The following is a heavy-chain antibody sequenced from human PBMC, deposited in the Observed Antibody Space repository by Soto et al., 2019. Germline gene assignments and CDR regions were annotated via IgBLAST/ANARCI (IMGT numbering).Heavy chain of an antibody. J-gene: IGHJ5*02. Sequence: PGGSLRLSCAASGFTFSGSAMHWVRQASGKGLEWVDRIRSKANSYATAYAASVKGRFTISRDDSKNTAYLQMNSLKTEDTAVYYCGFYDSSGYATWGQGTLVTVSS. CDR3: GFYDSSGYAT. CDR1: GFTFSGSA. D-gene: IGHD3-22*01. V-gene: IGHV3-73*01. CDR2: IRSKANSYAT.